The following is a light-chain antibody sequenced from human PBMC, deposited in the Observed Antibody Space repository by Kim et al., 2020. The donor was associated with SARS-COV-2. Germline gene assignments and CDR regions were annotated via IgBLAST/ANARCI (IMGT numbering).Light chain of an antibody. J-gene: IGKJ1*01. CDR2: CAY. CDR3: QQYGDSPRT. V-gene: IGKV3-20*01. Sequence: SPGERATLSSTARQTVDNNYLACYHQKPGQAPRHLIFCAYTRATGILDRFIGSGSGTDFTLTISRREPEDFVVYYCQQYGDSPRTFGQGTKVDIK. CDR1: QTVDNNY.